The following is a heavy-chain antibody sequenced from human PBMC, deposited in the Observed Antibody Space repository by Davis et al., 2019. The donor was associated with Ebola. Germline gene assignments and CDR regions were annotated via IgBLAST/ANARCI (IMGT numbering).Heavy chain of an antibody. CDR1: GGSFSGYY. D-gene: IGHD1/OR15-1a*01. CDR3: ARNNRNNGYYFDY. J-gene: IGHJ4*02. Sequence: SETLSLTCAVYGGSFSGYYWSWIRQPPGKGLEWIGEINHSGSTYYNPSLESRVTISVDKSNNQFSLKMNSVTAADTAMYYCARNNRNNGYYFDYWGQGTLVTVSS. CDR2: INHSGST. V-gene: IGHV4-34*01.